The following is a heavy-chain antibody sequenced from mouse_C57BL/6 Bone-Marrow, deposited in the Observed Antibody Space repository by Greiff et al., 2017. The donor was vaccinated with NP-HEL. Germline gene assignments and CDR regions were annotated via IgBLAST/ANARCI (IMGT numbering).Heavy chain of an antibody. CDR1: GFTFSSYA. V-gene: IGHV5-4*03. CDR3: ARVGPAY. D-gene: IGHD4-1*01. J-gene: IGHJ3*01. Sequence: EVKLMESGGGLVKPGGSLKLSCAASGFTFSSYAMSWVRQTPEKRLEWVATISDGGSYTYYPDNVKGRFTISRDNAKNNLYLQMSHLKSEDTAMYYCARVGPAYWGQGTLVTVSA. CDR2: ISDGGSYT.